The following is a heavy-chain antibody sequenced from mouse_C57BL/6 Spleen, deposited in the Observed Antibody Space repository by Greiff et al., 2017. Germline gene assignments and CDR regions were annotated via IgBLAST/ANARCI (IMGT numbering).Heavy chain of an antibody. Sequence: QVQLQQPGAELVRPGSSVKLSCKASGYTFTSYWMHWVKQRPIQGLEWIGNIDPSDSETHYNQKFKDKATLTVDKSSSTAYMQHSSLTSEDSAVYYCARSYGYDSYAMDYWGQGTSVTVSS. V-gene: IGHV1-52*01. D-gene: IGHD2-2*01. J-gene: IGHJ4*01. CDR1: GYTFTSYW. CDR3: ARSYGYDSYAMDY. CDR2: IDPSDSET.